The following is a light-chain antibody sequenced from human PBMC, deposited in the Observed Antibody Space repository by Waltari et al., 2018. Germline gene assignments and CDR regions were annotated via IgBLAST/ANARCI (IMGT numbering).Light chain of an antibody. CDR3: GTWDSSLSGAV. CDR2: ENS. CDR1: SPNIGNNY. Sequence: QSVLTQPPSVSAAPGQRVTIPCSGGSPNIGNNYVSWYRQFPGTAPKLLIYENSKRPSGMPCLFSGSKTGTSATLDITGRQAGDEADYCCGTWDSSLSGAVFGGGTHLTVL. J-gene: IGLJ7*01. V-gene: IGLV1-51*02.